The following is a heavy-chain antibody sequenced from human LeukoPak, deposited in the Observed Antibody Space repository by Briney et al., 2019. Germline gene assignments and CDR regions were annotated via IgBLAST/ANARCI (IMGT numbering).Heavy chain of an antibody. D-gene: IGHD1-26*01. J-gene: IGHJ6*02. Sequence: GGFLRLPCAASGFTFSNHWMHWVRQAPGKGLVWVFSINSDGSNTNYADSVKGRFTISRDNAKNTLYLQMNSLRAEDTAVYYCARVAIGGSYEASYYYYYGMDVWGQGTTVTVSS. CDR1: GFTFSNHW. CDR3: ARVAIGGSYEASYYYYYGMDV. CDR2: INSDGSNT. V-gene: IGHV3-74*01.